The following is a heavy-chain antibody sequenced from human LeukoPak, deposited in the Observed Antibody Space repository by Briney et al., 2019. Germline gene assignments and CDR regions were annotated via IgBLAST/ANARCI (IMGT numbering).Heavy chain of an antibody. CDR3: ARGWPGRIVVVPAAMAGMDV. Sequence: SETLSLTCAVYGGSFSGYYWSWIRQPPGKGLEWIGEINHSGSTNYNPSLKSRVTISVDTSKNQFSLQLSSVTAADTAVYYCARGWPGRIVVVPAAMAGMDVWGQGTTVTVSS. D-gene: IGHD2-2*01. CDR1: GGSFSGYY. CDR2: INHSGST. V-gene: IGHV4-34*01. J-gene: IGHJ6*02.